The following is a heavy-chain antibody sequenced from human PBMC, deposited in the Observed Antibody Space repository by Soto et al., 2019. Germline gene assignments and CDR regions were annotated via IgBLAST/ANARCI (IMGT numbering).Heavy chain of an antibody. CDR2: IGTAGDT. J-gene: IGHJ6*02. CDR3: ARGLAAAGTGYYYGMDV. Sequence: EVQLVESGGGLVQPGGSLRLSCAASGFTFSSYDMHWVRQATGKGLEWVSAIGTAGDTYYPGSVKGRFTISRENAKNSLSLQMNSLRAGDTAVYYCARGLAAAGTGYYYGMDVWGQGTTVTVSS. V-gene: IGHV3-13*01. D-gene: IGHD6-13*01. CDR1: GFTFSSYD.